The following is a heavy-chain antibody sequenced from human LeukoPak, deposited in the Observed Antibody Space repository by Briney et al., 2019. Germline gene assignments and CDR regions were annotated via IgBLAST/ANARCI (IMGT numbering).Heavy chain of an antibody. CDR2: ISGSGGST. CDR1: GFTFSSYA. V-gene: IGHV3-23*01. CDR3: AKDRGGYCSSTSCHNWIDP. D-gene: IGHD2-2*01. J-gene: IGHJ5*02. Sequence: GGSLRLSCAASGFTFSSYAMSWVRQAPGKGLEWVSAISGSGGSTYYADSVKGRFTISRDNSKNTLYLQMNSLRAEDTAVYYCAKDRGGYCSSTSCHNWIDPWGQGTLVTVSS.